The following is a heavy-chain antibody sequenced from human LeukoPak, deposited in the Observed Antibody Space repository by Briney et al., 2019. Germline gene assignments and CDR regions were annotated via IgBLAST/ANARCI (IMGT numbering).Heavy chain of an antibody. CDR3: TRGVSMTTVVTGVPDAFDI. V-gene: IGHV3-49*04. J-gene: IGHJ3*02. Sequence: GRSLRLSCTASGFTFGDHVMSWVRQAPGKGLEWVGFIRTKAYGGTTEYAASVKGRFTISRDDSKSIAYLQMNSLKTEDTAVYYCTRGVSMTTVVTGVPDAFDIWGQGTMVTVSS. D-gene: IGHD4-23*01. CDR1: GFTFGDHV. CDR2: IRTKAYGGTT.